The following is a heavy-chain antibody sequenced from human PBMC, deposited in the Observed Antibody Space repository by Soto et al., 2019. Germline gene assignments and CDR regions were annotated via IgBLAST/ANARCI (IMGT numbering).Heavy chain of an antibody. CDR2: INAGNGNT. J-gene: IGHJ6*02. D-gene: IGHD4-17*01. CDR3: ARDTAPPDV. CDR1: GYTFTSYA. Sequence: QVQLVQSGAEVKKPGASVKVSCKASGYTFTSYAMHWVRQAPGQRLEWMGWINAGNGNTKYSQKFQGRVTITRDTSASTVYMELSSLRSEDTAVYYCARDTAPPDVWGQGTTVTVSS. V-gene: IGHV1-3*01.